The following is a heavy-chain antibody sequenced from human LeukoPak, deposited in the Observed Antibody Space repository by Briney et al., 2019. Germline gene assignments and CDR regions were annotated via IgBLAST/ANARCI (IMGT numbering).Heavy chain of an antibody. CDR2: IRSKANSYAT. D-gene: IGHD4-17*01. V-gene: IGHV3-73*01. J-gene: IGHJ3*02. Sequence: PGGSLRLSCAASGFTFSSYEMNWVRQAPGKGLEWVGRIRSKANSYATAYAASVKGRFTISRDDSKNTAYLQMNSLKTEDTAVYYCARVYGDDASDIWGQGTMVSVSS. CDR1: GFTFSSYE. CDR3: ARVYGDDASDI.